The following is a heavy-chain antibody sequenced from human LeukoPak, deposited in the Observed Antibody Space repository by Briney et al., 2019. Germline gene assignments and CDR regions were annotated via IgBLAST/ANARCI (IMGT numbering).Heavy chain of an antibody. J-gene: IGHJ5*02. D-gene: IGHD3-16*01. Sequence: PGGSLRLSCAASGFTFSSYAMSWVRQPPGKGLEWVAFIRHDGSNYYYAESVKGRFTISRDNSKNTLYLEMNSLRAEDTAVYYCAKRGGRTTSPWLGLDRWGQGTLVTVSS. CDR3: AKRGGRTTSPWLGLDR. CDR2: IRHDGSNY. V-gene: IGHV3-30*02. CDR1: GFTFSSYA.